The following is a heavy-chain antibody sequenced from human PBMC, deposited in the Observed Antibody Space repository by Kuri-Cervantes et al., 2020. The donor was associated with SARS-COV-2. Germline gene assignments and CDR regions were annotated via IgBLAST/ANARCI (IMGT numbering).Heavy chain of an antibody. J-gene: IGHJ3*02. CDR1: GFIFSSYG. Sequence: GGSLRLSCAASGFIFSSYGMHWVRQAPGKGLEWVAFVRSDGSNKHYTDSVKGRFTISRDNSKNTLYLQMNSLRPEDTAVYYCAKDGGLQEGPDAFDIWGQGTMVTVSS. CDR3: AKDGGLQEGPDAFDI. D-gene: IGHD3-16*01. V-gene: IGHV3-30*02. CDR2: VRSDGSNK.